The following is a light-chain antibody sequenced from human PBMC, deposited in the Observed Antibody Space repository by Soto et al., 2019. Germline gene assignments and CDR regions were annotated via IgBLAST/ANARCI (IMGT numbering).Light chain of an antibody. CDR3: QQRGDWPPIT. CDR2: GAS. J-gene: IGKJ5*01. CDR1: QSVSSSY. Sequence: PGERVTLSCSASQSVSSSYLTWYQQKPGQAPRLLIYGASTRATGITDRFSGSGSGTDFTLTISRLEPEDFAVYYCQQRGDWPPITFGQGTRLEIK. V-gene: IGKV3D-20*02.